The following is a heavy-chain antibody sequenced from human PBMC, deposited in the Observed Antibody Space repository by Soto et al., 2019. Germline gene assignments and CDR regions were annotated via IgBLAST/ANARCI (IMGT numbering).Heavy chain of an antibody. V-gene: IGHV4-59*08. CDR1: GGSISSYY. CDR2: IYYSGST. D-gene: IGHD6-19*01. CDR3: ASTGGSGRYLYFQH. J-gene: IGHJ1*01. Sequence: QVQLQESGPGLVKPSETLSLTCTVSGGSISSYYWSWIRQPPGKGLEWIGYIYYSGSTNYNPSLKSRVTISVDTSKNQFSLKLSSVTAADTAVYYCASTGGSGRYLYFQHWGQGTLVTVSS.